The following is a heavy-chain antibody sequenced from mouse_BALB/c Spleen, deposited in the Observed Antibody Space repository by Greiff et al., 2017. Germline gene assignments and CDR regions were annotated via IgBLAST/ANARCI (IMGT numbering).Heavy chain of an antibody. Sequence: VQLQQSGPELVKPGASVTIPCKASGYTFTDYNMDWVKQSHGKSLEWIGDINPNNGGTIYNQKFKGKATLTVDKSSSTAYMELRSLTSEDTAVYYCARRVIYYGNYDYYAMDYWGQGTSVTVAS. D-gene: IGHD2-1*01. CDR1: GYTFTDYN. CDR2: INPNNGGT. J-gene: IGHJ4*01. CDR3: ARRVIYYGNYDYYAMDY. V-gene: IGHV1-18*01.